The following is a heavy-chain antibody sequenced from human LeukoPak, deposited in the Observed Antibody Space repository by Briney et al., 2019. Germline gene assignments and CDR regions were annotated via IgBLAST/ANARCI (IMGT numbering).Heavy chain of an antibody. J-gene: IGHJ4*02. V-gene: IGHV4-39*01. CDR1: GGSISSSSYY. D-gene: IGHD6-19*01. CDR3: ATRRSSIAVAGIDY. Sequence: SETLSLTCTVSGGSISSSSYYWGWIRQPPGKGLEWIGSIYYSGSTYYNPSLKSRVTISVDTSKNQFSLKLSSVTAADTAVYYCATRRSSIAVAGIDYWGQGTLVTVSS. CDR2: IYYSGST.